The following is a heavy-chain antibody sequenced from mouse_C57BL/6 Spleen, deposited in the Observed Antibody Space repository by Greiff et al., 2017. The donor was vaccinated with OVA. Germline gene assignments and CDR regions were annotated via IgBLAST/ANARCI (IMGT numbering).Heavy chain of an antibody. CDR2: IYPGNSDT. J-gene: IGHJ2*01. Sequence: VQLQQSGTVLARPGASVKMSCKTSGYTFTSYWMHWVKQRPGQGLEWIGAIYPGNSDTSYNQKFKGKAKLTAVTSASTAYMELSSLTNEDSAVYYCTRGGIDYGSRDFDYWGQGTTLTVSA. V-gene: IGHV1-5*01. D-gene: IGHD1-1*01. CDR3: TRGGIDYGSRDFDY. CDR1: GYTFTSYW.